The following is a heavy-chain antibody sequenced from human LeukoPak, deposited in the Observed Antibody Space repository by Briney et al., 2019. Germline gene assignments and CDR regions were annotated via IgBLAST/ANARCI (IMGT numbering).Heavy chain of an antibody. Sequence: AAVKVSCKASGYTFTGYYMHWVRKAPGQELEWMGRINPNSGGTNYAQKFQGRVTMTRDTSLSTAYMDLSGLRSDDTAVYYCAREGSGWKFDYRGQGTLVTVSS. J-gene: IGHJ4*02. V-gene: IGHV1-2*06. CDR1: GYTFTGYY. CDR2: INPNSGGT. CDR3: AREGSGWKFDY. D-gene: IGHD6-19*01.